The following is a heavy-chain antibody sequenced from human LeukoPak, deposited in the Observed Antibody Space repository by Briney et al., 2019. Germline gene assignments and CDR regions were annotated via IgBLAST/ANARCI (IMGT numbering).Heavy chain of an antibody. CDR2: ISPTGSTT. V-gene: IGHV3-74*01. Sequence: GGSLRLSCAASGFSFSGHWMHWARQLPGKGLVWVSRISPTGSTTSYADSVKGRLTVSRDNAKNTLYLQVNNLRAEDTAVYYCARGPSSNWSGLDFWGQGTLLTVSS. CDR1: GFSFSGHW. CDR3: ARGPSSNWSGLDF. D-gene: IGHD6-13*01. J-gene: IGHJ4*02.